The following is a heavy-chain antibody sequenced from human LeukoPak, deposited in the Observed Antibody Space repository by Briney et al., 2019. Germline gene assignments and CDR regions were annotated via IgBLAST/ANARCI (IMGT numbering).Heavy chain of an antibody. CDR3: AMDTVVTLSLPYYYMDV. Sequence: SGKVSCKASGGTFTSYAISWVRQAPGQGLEWMGGIIPIFGTANYAQKFQGRVTITTDESTSTAYMELSSLRSEDTAVYYCAMDTVVTLSLPYYYMDVWGKGTTVTVSS. V-gene: IGHV1-69*05. CDR1: GGTFTSYA. J-gene: IGHJ6*03. CDR2: IIPIFGTA. D-gene: IGHD4-23*01.